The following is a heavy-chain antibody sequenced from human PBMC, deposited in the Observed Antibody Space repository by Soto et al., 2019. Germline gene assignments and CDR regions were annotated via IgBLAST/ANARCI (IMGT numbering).Heavy chain of an antibody. J-gene: IGHJ3*02. CDR3: ARHRGNPDAFDI. CDR1: GFTFSVYW. Sequence: GSLSLSCAASGFTFSVYWMHWVRHAPGKGLVWVSHMTSDGSSTIYADSVKGRFTISRDDAKNTLYLQMSSLRVEDTAVYYCARHRGNPDAFDIWGQGTMVTVSS. D-gene: IGHD2-15*01. V-gene: IGHV3-74*01. CDR2: MTSDGSST.